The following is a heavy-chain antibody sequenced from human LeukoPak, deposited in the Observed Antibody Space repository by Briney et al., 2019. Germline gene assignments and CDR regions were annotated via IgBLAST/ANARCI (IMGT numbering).Heavy chain of an antibody. J-gene: IGHJ4*02. D-gene: IGHD2-15*01. CDR3: AKGPLAALGDY. Sequence: GGSLRLSCAASGFTFSNYAMNWVRQAPGKGLEWVSSINANGGSTYYADSVKGRFTISRDNSKNTLYLQMNSLRAVDTAVYYCAKGPLAALGDYWGQGTLVTVSS. CDR1: GFTFSNYA. CDR2: INANGGST. V-gene: IGHV3-23*01.